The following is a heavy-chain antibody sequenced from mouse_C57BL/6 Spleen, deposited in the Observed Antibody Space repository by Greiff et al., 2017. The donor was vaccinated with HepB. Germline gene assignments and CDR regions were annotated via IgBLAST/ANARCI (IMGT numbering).Heavy chain of an antibody. V-gene: IGHV1-55*01. CDR3: ARSGGSSPWFAY. CDR2: IYPGSGST. Sequence: QVQLQQPGAELVKPGASVKMSCKASGYTFTSYWITWVKQRPGQGLEWIGAIYPGSGSTNYKEKFKSKATLTVATSSSTAYMQLSSLTSEDSAVEYWARSGGSSPWFAYWGQGTLVTVSA. D-gene: IGHD1-1*01. J-gene: IGHJ3*01. CDR1: GYTFTSYW.